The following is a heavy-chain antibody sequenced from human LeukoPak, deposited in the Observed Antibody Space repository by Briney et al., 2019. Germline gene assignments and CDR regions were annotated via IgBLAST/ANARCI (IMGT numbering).Heavy chain of an antibody. CDR3: AKSPGIGTYGDRSTAVDY. CDR1: GFSFSYYG. D-gene: IGHD4-17*01. CDR2: ISYDGTNK. J-gene: IGHJ4*02. V-gene: IGHV3-30*18. Sequence: GGSLRLSCSVSGFSFSYYGLHCVRQAPGKGLEWVALISYDGTNKYYADSVKGRFTISRDNSKNTLFLQMNSLRAEDTAVYYCAKSPGIGTYGDRSTAVDYWGQGTLVTVSS.